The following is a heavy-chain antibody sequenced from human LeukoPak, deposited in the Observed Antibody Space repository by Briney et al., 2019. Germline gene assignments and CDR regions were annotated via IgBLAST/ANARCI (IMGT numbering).Heavy chain of an antibody. Sequence: GGSLRLSCAASGFTFSSFGMSWVRQAPGKGLEWVSLKSSDATYYAPSVKGRFTISRDNSKNTLYLQMNSLRAEDTAVYYCAKDLDSSGSWPAEYFQHWGQGTLVTVSS. CDR3: AKDLDSSGSWPAEYFQH. V-gene: IGHV3-23*01. J-gene: IGHJ1*01. CDR1: GFTFSSFG. CDR2: KSSDAT. D-gene: IGHD3-22*01.